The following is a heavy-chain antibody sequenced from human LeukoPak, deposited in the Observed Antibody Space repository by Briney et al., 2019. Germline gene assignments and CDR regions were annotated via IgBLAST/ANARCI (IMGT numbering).Heavy chain of an antibody. D-gene: IGHD6-13*01. V-gene: IGHV4-59*01. CDR2: IYYSGST. J-gene: IGHJ6*02. CDR3: ARDYSSSWPYYYYGMDV. CDR1: SGSISNYY. Sequence: SETLSLTCTVSSGSISNYYWTWIRQPPGKGLEWIGYIYYSGSTNYNPSLKSRVTISVDTPKNQFSLKLSSVTAADTAVYYCARDYSSSWPYYYYGMDVWGQGTTVTVSS.